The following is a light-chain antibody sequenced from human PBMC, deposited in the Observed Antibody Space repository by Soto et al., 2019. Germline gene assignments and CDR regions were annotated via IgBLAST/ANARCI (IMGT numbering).Light chain of an antibody. J-gene: IGLJ1*01. V-gene: IGLV2-14*01. CDR2: EVS. CDR3: FSYTSSGTYV. Sequence: QSVLTQPASVSGSPGQSITISCTGTSSDVGNYKYVSWYQQHPGKAPKLMIYEVSNRPSGVSNRFSGSKSGKTASLTISGLQAEDETDYYCFSYTSSGTYVFGTGTKV. CDR1: SSDVGNYKY.